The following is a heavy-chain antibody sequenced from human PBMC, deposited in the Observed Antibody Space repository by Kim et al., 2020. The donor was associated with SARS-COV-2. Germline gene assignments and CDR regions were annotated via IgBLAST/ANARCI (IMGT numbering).Heavy chain of an antibody. CDR1: GFTFSSYA. J-gene: IGHJ4*02. Sequence: GGSLRLSCAASGFTFSSYAMHWVRQAPGKGLEWVAVISYDGSNKYYADSVKGRFTISRDNSKNTLYLQMNSLRAEDTAVYYCARELEDDNASWGQGTLVTVCS. CDR2: ISYDGSNK. CDR3: ARELEDDNAS. V-gene: IGHV3-30-3*01.